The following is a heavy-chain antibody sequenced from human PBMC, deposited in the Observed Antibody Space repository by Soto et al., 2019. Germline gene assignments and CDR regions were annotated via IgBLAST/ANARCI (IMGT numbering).Heavy chain of an antibody. CDR3: ARPITGYSSSWSQSNWFDP. D-gene: IGHD6-13*01. J-gene: IGHJ5*02. CDR2: IYYSGST. V-gene: IGHV4-39*01. Sequence: PSETLSLTCTVSGGSISSSSYYWGWIRQPPGKGLEWIGSIYYSGSTYYNPSLKSRVTISVDTSKNQFSLKLSSVTAADTAVYYCARPITGYSSSWSQSNWFDPWGQGTLVTVSS. CDR1: GGSISSSSYY.